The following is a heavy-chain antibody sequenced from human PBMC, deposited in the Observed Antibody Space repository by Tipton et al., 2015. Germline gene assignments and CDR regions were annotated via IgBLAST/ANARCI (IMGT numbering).Heavy chain of an antibody. V-gene: IGHV4-39*01. CDR1: TFSSYA. D-gene: IGHD4-17*01. CDR2: VHYSGST. Sequence: TFSSYAMSWVRQAPEKGLEWIGSVHYSGSTYYNPSLKSRVTISVDTSKNQFSLKLSSVTAADTAVYYCASLLLYGDYVHGLGYWGRGTLVTVSS. J-gene: IGHJ4*02. CDR3: ASLLLYGDYVHGLGY.